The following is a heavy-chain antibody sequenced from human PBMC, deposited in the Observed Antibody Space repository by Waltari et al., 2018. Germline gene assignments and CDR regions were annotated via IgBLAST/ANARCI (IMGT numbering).Heavy chain of an antibody. CDR3: ARGRVSSSWYPYFDY. D-gene: IGHD6-13*01. CDR1: GGSFSGYY. CDR2: INNSGST. J-gene: IGHJ4*02. Sequence: QVQLQQWGAGLLKPSETLSLTCAVHGGSFSGYYWSWIRQPPGKGLEWIGEINNSGSTNYNPSLKSRVTISVDTSKNQFSLKLSSVTAADTAVYYCARGRVSSSWYPYFDYWGQGTLVTVSS. V-gene: IGHV4-34*01.